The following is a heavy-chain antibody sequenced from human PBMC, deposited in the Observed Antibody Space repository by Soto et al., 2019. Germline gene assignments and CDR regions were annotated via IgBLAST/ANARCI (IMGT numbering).Heavy chain of an antibody. J-gene: IGHJ5*01. Sequence: PGGSLGLSCAGSGFTFSGYAMTWVRQAPGKGLEWVSVISTSGDRPDYADSVKGRLTISRDNSKNMLYLQMKSLRVEDTAIYFFAFKGTFHSHSWGQGNPVTVSS. V-gene: IGHV3-23*01. CDR2: ISTSGDRP. CDR1: GFTFSGYA. D-gene: IGHD3-10*01. CDR3: AFKGTFHSHS.